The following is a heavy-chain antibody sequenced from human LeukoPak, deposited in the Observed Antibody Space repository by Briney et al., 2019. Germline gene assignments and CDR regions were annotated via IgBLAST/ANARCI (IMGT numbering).Heavy chain of an antibody. D-gene: IGHD2-2*01. J-gene: IGHJ4*02. Sequence: PSETLSLTCTVSGGSISRYYWGWTRQPPGKGLEWIGHIYYSGSTNHNPSLRSRVTISVDTSKNQFSLKLSSVTAADTAVYYCARGKYQLDYWGQGTLVTVSS. CDR3: ARGKYQLDY. CDR1: GGSISRYY. V-gene: IGHV4-59*08. CDR2: IYYSGST.